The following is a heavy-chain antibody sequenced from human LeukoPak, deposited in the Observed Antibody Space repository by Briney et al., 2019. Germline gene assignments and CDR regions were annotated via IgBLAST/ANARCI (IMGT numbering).Heavy chain of an antibody. J-gene: IGHJ4*02. Sequence: VASVKVSCKASGYTFTSYYMHWVRQAPGQGLEWMGIINPSGGSTTYAQKFQGRVTITADESTSTAYMELSSLRSEDTAVYYCARDRWRYYDILTGTGDYWGQGTLVTVSS. D-gene: IGHD3-9*01. V-gene: IGHV1-46*01. CDR2: INPSGGST. CDR3: ARDRWRYYDILTGTGDY. CDR1: GYTFTSYY.